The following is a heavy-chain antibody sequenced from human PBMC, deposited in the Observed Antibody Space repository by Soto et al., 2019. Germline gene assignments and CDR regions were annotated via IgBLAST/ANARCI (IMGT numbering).Heavy chain of an antibody. CDR2: IIHDYGTS. Sequence: QVPLVPSGAEVQKPASSVTFSCKASGYTFSDYAISWVRQAPGPGLEWMGGIIHDYGTSNYAQMFQGRVSIIADESTSTVYMELSSLRSDDAAVYYCAREFGKGKYYYYGLDVWGQGITVTV. D-gene: IGHD3-10*01. CDR3: AREFGKGKYYYYGLDV. CDR1: GYTFSDYA. V-gene: IGHV1-69*01. J-gene: IGHJ6*02.